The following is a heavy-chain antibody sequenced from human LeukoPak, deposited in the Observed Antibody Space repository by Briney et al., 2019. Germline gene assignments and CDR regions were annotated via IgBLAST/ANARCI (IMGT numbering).Heavy chain of an antibody. CDR1: GGSFSGYY. J-gene: IGHJ2*01. Sequence: SETLSLTCAVYGGSFSGYYWSWIRQPPGKGLEWIGEINHSGSTNYNPSLKSRVTISVDTSKNQFSLKLSSVTAADTAVYYCARAPGSGYYAPGLWGRGTLVTVSS. D-gene: IGHD3-22*01. CDR2: INHSGST. CDR3: ARAPGSGYYAPGL. V-gene: IGHV4-34*01.